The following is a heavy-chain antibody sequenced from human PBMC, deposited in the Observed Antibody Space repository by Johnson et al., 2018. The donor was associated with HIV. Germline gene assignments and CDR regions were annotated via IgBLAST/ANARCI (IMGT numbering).Heavy chain of an antibody. Sequence: QVQLVESGGGVVQPGRSLRLSCAASGFTFSSYGMHWVRQAPGKGLEWVAVIWYDGSNKYYADSVKGRFTISRDNSKNTLYLQMNRLRAEDTAVYYCAKDRGSYYDSSGYLGDAFDIWGQGTMVTVSS. CDR3: AKDRGSYYDSSGYLGDAFDI. V-gene: IGHV3-33*06. CDR1: GFTFSSYG. CDR2: IWYDGSNK. D-gene: IGHD3-22*01. J-gene: IGHJ3*02.